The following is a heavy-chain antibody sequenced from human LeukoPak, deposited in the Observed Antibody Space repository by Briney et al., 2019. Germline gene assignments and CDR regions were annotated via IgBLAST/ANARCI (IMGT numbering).Heavy chain of an antibody. V-gene: IGHV3-23*01. Sequence: GGSLRLSCAASGFAFSSYAMSWVRQAPGKGLEWVSSISSSGGSAYYAEPVKGRFTMSRDNSKNTLYLQMNTLRADDTAVYYCAKQPGLYRNIFFDYWGQGPLATVPS. CDR3: AKQPGLYRNIFFDY. D-gene: IGHD3-3*02. CDR2: ISSSGGSA. J-gene: IGHJ4*02. CDR1: GFAFSSYA.